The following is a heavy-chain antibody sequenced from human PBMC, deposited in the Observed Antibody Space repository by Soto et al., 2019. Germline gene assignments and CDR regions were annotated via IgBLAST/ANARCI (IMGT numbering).Heavy chain of an antibody. CDR1: GATFSSFA. CDR2: IIPFFNSS. D-gene: IGHD1-26*01. CDR3: ARESAYGGNPLAFDN. V-gene: IGHV1-69*01. J-gene: IGHJ4*02. Sequence: QEQLVQSGAEVKKPGSSVKVSCKASGATFSSFAISWVRQAPGQGLDWMGGIIPFFNSSNYAQRFQGRVTIPADACRSAAYMELSSLRSEDTAMYYCARESAYGGNPLAFDNWGQGTLVTVSS.